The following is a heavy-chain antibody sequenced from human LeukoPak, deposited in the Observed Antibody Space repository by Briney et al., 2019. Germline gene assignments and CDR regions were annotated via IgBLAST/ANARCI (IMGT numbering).Heavy chain of an antibody. CDR2: LYNGGST. Sequence: GGSLRLSCAASGFTVSSDYMSWVRQSPGKGLEWVSVLYNGGSTYYADSVMGRFTISRDNSKNTLYLQMNSLRAEDTAVYYCARDRSSGRTDWLDPWGQGTLVTVSS. V-gene: IGHV3-66*01. CDR1: GFTVSSDY. J-gene: IGHJ5*02. D-gene: IGHD1-26*01. CDR3: ARDRSSGRTDWLDP.